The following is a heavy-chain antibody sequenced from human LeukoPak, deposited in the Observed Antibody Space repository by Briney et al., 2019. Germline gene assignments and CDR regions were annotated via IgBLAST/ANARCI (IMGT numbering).Heavy chain of an antibody. CDR2: IYTGGST. D-gene: IGHD5-18*01. CDR1: GGSISSYY. V-gene: IGHV4-4*07. J-gene: IGHJ6*03. Sequence: PSETLSLTCTVSGGSISSYYWSWIRQPAGKGLEWIGRIYTGGSTDYIPSLKSRATISVDTSKNQFSLKLSSVTAADTAVYYCAREGGYSYGYGVDDYYYYYMDVWGKGTTVTVSS. CDR3: AREGGYSYGYGVDDYYYYYMDV.